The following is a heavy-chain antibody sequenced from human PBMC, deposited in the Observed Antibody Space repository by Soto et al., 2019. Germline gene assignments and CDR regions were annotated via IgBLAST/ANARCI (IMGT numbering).Heavy chain of an antibody. J-gene: IGHJ5*02. CDR1: GGSISSSNW. Sequence: QVQLQESGPGLVKPSGTLSLTCAVSGGSISSSNWWSWVRQPPGKGLEWIGEIYHSGSTNYNPSLKSRVPXSXAXXKNQFSLKLNSVTAADTAVYYCARVIATAVHWFDPWGQGTLVTVSS. CDR2: IYHSGST. D-gene: IGHD6-13*01. V-gene: IGHV4-4*02. CDR3: ARVIATAVHWFDP.